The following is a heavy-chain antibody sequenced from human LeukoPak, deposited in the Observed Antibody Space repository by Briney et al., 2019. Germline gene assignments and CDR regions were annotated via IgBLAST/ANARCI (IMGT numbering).Heavy chain of an antibody. Sequence: ASVKVSCKASGHTFTSYYMHWVRQAPGQGLEWMGIINPSGGSTSYAQKFQGRVTMTRDTSTSTVYMELSSLRSEDTAVYYCARVGVRGGYFDYWGQGTLVTVSS. D-gene: IGHD3-10*01. V-gene: IGHV1-46*01. CDR3: ARVGVRGGYFDY. CDR1: GHTFTSYY. CDR2: INPSGGST. J-gene: IGHJ4*02.